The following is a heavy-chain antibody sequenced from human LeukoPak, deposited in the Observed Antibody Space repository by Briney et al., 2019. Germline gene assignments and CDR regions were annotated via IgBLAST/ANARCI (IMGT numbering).Heavy chain of an antibody. CDR3: ARSYGDYSDYYYMDV. Sequence: SETLSLTCTVSGGSISNYYWSWIRQPPGKGLEWIGYIYYSGSTNYNPSLKSRVTISVDTSKNQFSLKLSSVTAADTAVYYCARSYGDYSDYYYMDVWGKGTTVTISS. CDR2: IYYSGST. D-gene: IGHD4-17*01. CDR1: GGSISNYY. V-gene: IGHV4-59*01. J-gene: IGHJ6*03.